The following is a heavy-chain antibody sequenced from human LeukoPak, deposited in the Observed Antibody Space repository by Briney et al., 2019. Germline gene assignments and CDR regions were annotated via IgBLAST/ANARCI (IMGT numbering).Heavy chain of an antibody. J-gene: IGHJ5*02. CDR2: INHSGST. CDR3: ARGRYLLWFGVNWFDP. V-gene: IGHV4-34*01. D-gene: IGHD3-10*01. CDR1: GGSFSGYY. Sequence: PSETLSLTCVVYGGSFSGYYWSWIRQPPGKGLEWIGEINHSGSTNYNPSLKSRVTISVDTSKNQFSLELSSVTAADTAVYYCARGRYLLWFGVNWFDPWGQGTLVTVSS.